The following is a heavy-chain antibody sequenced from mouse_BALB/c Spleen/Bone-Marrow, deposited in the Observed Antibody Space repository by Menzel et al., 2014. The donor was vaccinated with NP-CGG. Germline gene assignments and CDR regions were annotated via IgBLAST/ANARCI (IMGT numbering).Heavy chain of an antibody. Sequence: QVQLQQPGAELVKPGASVKLSCKASGYTFTSYYMYWVKQRPGQGPEWIGEIKHSNGYTNFNEKFKSKATLTVDKSSSTAYMQLSSLTSEDSAVYYCTREGAYWGQGTLVTVSA. J-gene: IGHJ3*01. CDR3: TREGAY. CDR2: IKHSNGYT. CDR1: GYTFTSYY. V-gene: IGHV1S81*02.